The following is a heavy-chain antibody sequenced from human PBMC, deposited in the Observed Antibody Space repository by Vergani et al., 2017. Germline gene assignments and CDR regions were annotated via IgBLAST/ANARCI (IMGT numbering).Heavy chain of an antibody. J-gene: IGHJ6*03. V-gene: IGHV4-61*01. CDR2: IYYSGST. CDR3: ARGVITDYYYYYMDV. CDR1: GGSVSSGSYY. Sequence: QVQLQESGPGLVKPSETLSLTCTVSGGSVSSGSYYWSWIRQPPGKGLEWIGYIYYSGSTNYNPSLKSRVTISVDTSKNQFSLKLSSVTAADTAVYYCARGVITDYYYYYMDVWGKGTTVTVSS. D-gene: IGHD3-10*01.